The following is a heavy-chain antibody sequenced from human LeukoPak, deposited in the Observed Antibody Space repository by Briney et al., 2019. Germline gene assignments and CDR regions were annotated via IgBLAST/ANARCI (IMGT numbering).Heavy chain of an antibody. CDR3: ATWGRAFDI. CDR1: GFTFSSYA. Sequence: PGGSLRLSCAASGFTFSSYAMHWVRQAPGKGLEWVAVISYDGSNKYYADSVKGRFTISRDNSKNTLYLQMNSLRAEDTAVYYCATWGRAFDIWGQGTMVTVSS. J-gene: IGHJ3*02. CDR2: ISYDGSNK. V-gene: IGHV3-30*04. D-gene: IGHD3-16*01.